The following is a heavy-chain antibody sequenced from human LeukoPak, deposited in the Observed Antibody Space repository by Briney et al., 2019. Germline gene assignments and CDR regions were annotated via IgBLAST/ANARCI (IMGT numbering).Heavy chain of an antibody. Sequence: ASVKVSCRASGYTFTGYYMHWVRQAPGQGLEWMGRINPNSGGTNYAQKFQGRVTMTRDTSISTAYMELSRLRSDDTAVYYCARDAGGTDAFDIWGQGTMVTVSS. CDR2: INPNSGGT. CDR3: ARDAGGTDAFDI. D-gene: IGHD6-25*01. J-gene: IGHJ3*02. CDR1: GYTFTGYY. V-gene: IGHV1-2*06.